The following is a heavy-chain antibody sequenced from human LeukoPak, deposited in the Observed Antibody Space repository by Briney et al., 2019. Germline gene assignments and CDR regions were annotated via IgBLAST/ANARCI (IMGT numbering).Heavy chain of an antibody. J-gene: IGHJ4*02. V-gene: IGHV4-30-2*01. CDR1: GGSISSGGYS. D-gene: IGHD3-10*01. CDR2: IYHSGST. CDR3: ARGYGSGLVDY. Sequence: SQTLSLTCAVSGGSISSGGYSGSWIRQPPGKGLEWIGYIYHSGSTYYNPSLKSRVTISVDRSKNQFSLKLSSVTAADTAVYYCARGYGSGLVDYWGQGTLVTVSS.